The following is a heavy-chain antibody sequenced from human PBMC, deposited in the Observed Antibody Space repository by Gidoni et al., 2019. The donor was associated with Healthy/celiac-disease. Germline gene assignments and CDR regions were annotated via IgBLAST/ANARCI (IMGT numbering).Heavy chain of an antibody. V-gene: IGHV3-23*01. J-gene: IGHJ5*02. D-gene: IGHD3-3*01. CDR1: GFTFSSYA. CDR2: LSGSGGST. Sequence: EVQLLESGGGLVQPGGSLRLSCAAAGFTFSSYAMSWFRQAPGKGLAWVSALSGSGGSTYYADYVKGRFTISRDNSKNTLYLQMNSLRAEDTAVYYCAKEAFWSGYIAGWFDPWGPGTLVTVSS. CDR3: AKEAFWSGYIAGWFDP.